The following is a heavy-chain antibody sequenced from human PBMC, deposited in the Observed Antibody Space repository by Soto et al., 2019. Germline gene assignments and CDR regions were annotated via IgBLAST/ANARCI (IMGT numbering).Heavy chain of an antibody. CDR1: GYIFTSYG. V-gene: IGHV1-18*01. CDR3: GRTVGLSYGMDV. CDR2: ISAYNGNT. D-gene: IGHD1-26*01. Sequence: GASVKVSCKASGYIFTSYGISWVRQAPGQGLEWMGWISAYNGNTNYAQKLQGRVTMSTDTSTTTAYMELRSMRSDDTAVYYCGRTVGLSYGMDVWGQGTTVTVSS. J-gene: IGHJ6*02.